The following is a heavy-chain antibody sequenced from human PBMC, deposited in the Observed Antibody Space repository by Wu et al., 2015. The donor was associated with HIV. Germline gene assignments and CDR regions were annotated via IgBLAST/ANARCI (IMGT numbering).Heavy chain of an antibody. CDR1: GNIFTNSNSG. J-gene: IGHJ6*02. CDR2: ITTYSGKT. Sequence: QVQLVQSGAEVKKPGASVKVSCKTSGNIFTNSNSGIIWVRQVPGQGLEWVGWITTYSGKTNYAQKFEGRVILTADTSTKTAYMELRSLRSDDTAVYYCARGDGVVLRYFDPDLSMDVWGQGTTVIVSS. V-gene: IGHV1-18*01. D-gene: IGHD3-9*01. CDR3: ARGDGVVLRYFDPDLSMDV.